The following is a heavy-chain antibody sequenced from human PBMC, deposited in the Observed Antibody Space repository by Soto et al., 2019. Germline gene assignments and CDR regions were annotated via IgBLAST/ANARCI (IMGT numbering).Heavy chain of an antibody. CDR2: INHSGST. J-gene: IGHJ3*02. V-gene: IGHV4-34*01. D-gene: IGHD6-19*01. CDR3: ARTGYSSGWYKAAFDI. CDR1: GGSFSVYY. Sequence: PSETLSLTCAFYGGSFSVYYWSWIRQPPGKGLEWIGEINHSGSTNYNPSLKSRVTISVDTSKNQFSLKLSSVTAADTAVYYCARTGYSSGWYKAAFDIWGQGTMVTVSS.